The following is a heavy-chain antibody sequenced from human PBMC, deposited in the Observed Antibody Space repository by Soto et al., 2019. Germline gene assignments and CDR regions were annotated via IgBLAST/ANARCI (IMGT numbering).Heavy chain of an antibody. J-gene: IGHJ4*02. Sequence: ASVKVSCKASGYTFFNYALYWVRQAPGQRLDWMGWINPGNGNTKYSQKFQDRITFTRDTSASTAYMELSSLRSEDTAVYYCARGVGYSYGSYLDYWGQGTLVTVSS. D-gene: IGHD5-18*01. CDR1: GYTFFNYA. V-gene: IGHV1-3*01. CDR3: ARGVGYSYGSYLDY. CDR2: INPGNGNT.